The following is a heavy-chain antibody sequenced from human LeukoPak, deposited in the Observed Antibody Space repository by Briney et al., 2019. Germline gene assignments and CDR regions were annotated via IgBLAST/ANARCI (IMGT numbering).Heavy chain of an antibody. D-gene: IGHD2-21*01. CDR1: GFSFSNFG. CDR3: VRERGPYNDFDI. V-gene: IGHV3-33*01. CDR2: IWSDGKNK. Sequence: GGSLSLSCAASGFSFSNFGMHWVRQAPGKGLEWVSVIWSDGKNKFYADSVKGRFTIFRDNSKKTLDLQLNSLRAEDTALYYCVRERGPYNDFDIWGQGTMVTVSS. J-gene: IGHJ3*02.